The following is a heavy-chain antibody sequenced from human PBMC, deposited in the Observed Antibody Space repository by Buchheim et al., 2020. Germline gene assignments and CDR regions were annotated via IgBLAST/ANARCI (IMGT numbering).Heavy chain of an antibody. CDR2: MNPNSGNT. CDR1: GYTFTSYD. J-gene: IGHJ5*02. V-gene: IGHV1-8*01. Sequence: QVQLEQSGAEVKKPGASVKVSCKASGYTFTSYDINWVRQATGQGLEWMGWMNPNSGNTGYAQKFQGRVTMTRNTSISTAYMELSSLRSEDTAVYYCARGGSHYYDSSGYYTSGYNWFDPWGQGTL. D-gene: IGHD3-22*01. CDR3: ARGGSHYYDSSGYYTSGYNWFDP.